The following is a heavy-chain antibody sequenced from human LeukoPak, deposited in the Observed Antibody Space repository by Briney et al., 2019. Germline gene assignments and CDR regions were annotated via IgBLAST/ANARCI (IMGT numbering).Heavy chain of an antibody. CDR2: ISGTGGST. D-gene: IGHD3-10*01. CDR3: TRGLPGGLDS. J-gene: IGHJ4*02. Sequence: GGSLRLSCGASGFTSTSHDMHWVRQAPGKGLDYVSGISGTGGSTYYANSVKGRFIISRDNSKNTLYLQMGSLRAEDMAVYYCTRGLPGGLDSWGQGTLVTVSS. V-gene: IGHV3-64*01. CDR1: GFTSTSHD.